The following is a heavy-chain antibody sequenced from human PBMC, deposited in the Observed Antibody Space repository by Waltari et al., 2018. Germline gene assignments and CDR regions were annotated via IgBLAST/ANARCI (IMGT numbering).Heavy chain of an antibody. V-gene: IGHV4-34*01. J-gene: IGHJ4*02. CDR1: GGSFSGYY. Sequence: QVQLQQWGAGLLKPSETLSLTCAVYGGSFSGYYWSWLRQPPGKGLEWIGEINHSGSTNYNPSLKSRVTISVDTSKNQFSLKLSSVTAADTAVYYCARRGYFYGSGSYYGYWGQGTLVTVSS. CDR2: INHSGST. CDR3: ARRGYFYGSGSYYGY. D-gene: IGHD3-10*01.